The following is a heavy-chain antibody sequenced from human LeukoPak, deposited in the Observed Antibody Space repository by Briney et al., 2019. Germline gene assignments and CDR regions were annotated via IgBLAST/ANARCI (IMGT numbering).Heavy chain of an antibody. Sequence: GASVKVSCKASGYTFTTYGISWVRQAPGQGLEWMGWISAYNGNTNYAQKLQGRVTMTTDTSTSTAYMELSRLRSDDTAVYYCARDNVRIAAAGLNNSYYYYYMDVWGKGTTVTVSS. V-gene: IGHV1-18*01. D-gene: IGHD6-13*01. CDR2: ISAYNGNT. CDR1: GYTFTTYG. J-gene: IGHJ6*03. CDR3: ARDNVRIAAAGLNNSYYYYYMDV.